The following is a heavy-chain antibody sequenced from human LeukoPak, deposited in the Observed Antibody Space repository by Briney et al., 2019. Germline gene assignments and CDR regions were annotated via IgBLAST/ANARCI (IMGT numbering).Heavy chain of an antibody. V-gene: IGHV3-30-3*01. D-gene: IGHD3-22*01. CDR3: AKEHYYDSSGYNNLYYFDY. CDR1: GFTFSSYA. Sequence: GRSLRLSCAASGFTFSSYAMHWVRQAPGKGLEWVAVISYDGSNKYYADSVKGRFTISRDNSKNTLYLQMNSLRAEDTAVYYCAKEHYYDSSGYNNLYYFDYWGQGTLVTVSS. J-gene: IGHJ4*02. CDR2: ISYDGSNK.